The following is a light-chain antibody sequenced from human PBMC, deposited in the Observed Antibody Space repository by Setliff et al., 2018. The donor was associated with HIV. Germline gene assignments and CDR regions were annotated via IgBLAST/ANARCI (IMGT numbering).Light chain of an antibody. CDR2: VVS. V-gene: IGLV2-14*03. CDR1: SSDVGGYNY. CDR3: ISYTASCTVV. J-gene: IGLJ3*02. Sequence: QSALTQPASVSGAPGRSITISCPGSSSDVGGYNYVSWYQQHPGKAPKLMIYVVSQRTSGVSDRFSGSKSGITASLTISGLQPEDESDYYCISYTASCTVVFGGGTKVTVL.